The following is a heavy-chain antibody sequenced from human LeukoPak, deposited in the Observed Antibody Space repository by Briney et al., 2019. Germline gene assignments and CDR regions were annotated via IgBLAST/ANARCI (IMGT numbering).Heavy chain of an antibody. V-gene: IGHV3-23*01. D-gene: IGHD3-22*01. CDR1: GFTFNIYS. Sequence: PGGSLRLSCAASGFTFNIYSMNWVRQARGKGLELVSGISANGGRTYSADSVKGRFTISGDNSKNSLYMHMISLRAEDTAIYYCVQGLEDRHDSSGYYSNWFDPWGQGTLVTVSS. CDR2: ISANGGRT. CDR3: VQGLEDRHDSSGYYSNWFDP. J-gene: IGHJ5*02.